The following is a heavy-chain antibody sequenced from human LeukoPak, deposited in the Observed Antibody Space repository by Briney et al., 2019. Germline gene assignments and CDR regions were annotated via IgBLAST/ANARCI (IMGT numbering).Heavy chain of an antibody. CDR2: IYPGDSDT. Sequence: GESLKISCKGSGYSFPSYWIGWVRQMPGKGLEWMGIIYPGDSDTTYSPSFQGQVTISADRSISTAYLQWSSLEASDTAMYFCARSGYDYFYYYAMDIWGKGTTVTVSS. J-gene: IGHJ6*04. V-gene: IGHV5-51*01. CDR3: ARSGYDYFYYYAMDI. CDR1: GYSFPSYW. D-gene: IGHD5-12*01.